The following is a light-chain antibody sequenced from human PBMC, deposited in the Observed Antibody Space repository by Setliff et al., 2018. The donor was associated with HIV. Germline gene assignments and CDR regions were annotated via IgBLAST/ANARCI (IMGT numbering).Light chain of an antibody. V-gene: IGLV2-14*01. J-gene: IGLJ1*01. CDR3: SSYTSNNLYV. Sequence: QSALTQPASVSGSPGQSITISCTGTSSDVGTYNYVSWYQQHPGKAPKLMMYEVSNRPSGVSNRFSGSKSGNTASLTISGLQAEDEADYYCSSYTSNNLYVFGTGTKV. CDR2: EVS. CDR1: SSDVGTYNY.